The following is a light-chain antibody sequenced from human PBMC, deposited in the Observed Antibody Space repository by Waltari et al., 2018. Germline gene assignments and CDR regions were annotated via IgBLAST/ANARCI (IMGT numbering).Light chain of an antibody. CDR3: MEALQTPRFT. CDR1: QNLVHSNGYTY. J-gene: IGKJ3*01. V-gene: IGKV2-28*01. CDR2: SGS. Sequence: IVMTQSPLSLPVTPGEPASISCRSSQNLVHSNGYTYLDWYLQKPGQSPQLLIYSGSSRASGVPDRFSGSGSGTDFTLEISRVEAEDVGVYYCMEALQTPRFTFGPGTRVEIK.